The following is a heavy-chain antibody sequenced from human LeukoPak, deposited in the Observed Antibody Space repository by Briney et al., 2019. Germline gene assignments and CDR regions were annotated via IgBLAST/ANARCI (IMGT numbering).Heavy chain of an antibody. Sequence: GGTLRLSCAASGFTFSSYGMSWVRSAPGKGLEWVSAISGSGGSTYYADSVKGRFTISRDNSKNTLYLQMNSLRAEDTAVYYCAKDLYSSGWALDYWGQGTLVTVSS. J-gene: IGHJ4*02. CDR2: ISGSGGST. V-gene: IGHV3-23*01. D-gene: IGHD6-19*01. CDR1: GFTFSSYG. CDR3: AKDLYSSGWALDY.